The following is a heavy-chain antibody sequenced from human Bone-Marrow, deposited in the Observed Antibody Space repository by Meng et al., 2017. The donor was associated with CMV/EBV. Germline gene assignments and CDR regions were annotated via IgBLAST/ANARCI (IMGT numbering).Heavy chain of an antibody. CDR2: IYPGDSDT. Sequence: KVSCKGSGYSFTSYWIGWVRQMPGKGLEWMGIIYPGDSDTRYSPSFQGQVTISADKSISTAYLQWSSLKASDTAMYYCATTPGGVGDLGGWFDPWGQGTLVTVSS. D-gene: IGHD3-16*01. CDR3: ATTPGGVGDLGGWFDP. J-gene: IGHJ5*02. V-gene: IGHV5-51*01. CDR1: GYSFTSYW.